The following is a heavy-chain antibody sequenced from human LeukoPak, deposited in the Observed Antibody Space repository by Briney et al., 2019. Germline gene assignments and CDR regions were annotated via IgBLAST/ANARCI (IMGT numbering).Heavy chain of an antibody. CDR1: GGSISSYY. CDR3: ARRHHNWDY. V-gene: IGHV4-59*08. CDR2: IYYGGST. Sequence: PSETLSLTCTVSGGSISSYYWSWIRQPPGKGLEWIGYIYYGGSTNYNPSLKSRVTISVDTSKNQFSLKLNSVTAADTAVYYCARRHHNWDYWGQGTLVTVSS. D-gene: IGHD5-24*01. J-gene: IGHJ4*02.